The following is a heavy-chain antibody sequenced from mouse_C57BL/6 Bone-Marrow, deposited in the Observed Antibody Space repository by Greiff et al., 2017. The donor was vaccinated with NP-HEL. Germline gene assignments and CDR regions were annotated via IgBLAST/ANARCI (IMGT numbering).Heavy chain of an antibody. D-gene: IGHD1-1*01. V-gene: IGHV5-4*01. Sequence: EVKLVESGGGLVKPGGSLKLSCAASGFTFSSYAMSWVRQTPEKRLEWVATISDGGSYTYYPDNVKGRFTISRDNAKNNLYLQMSHLKSEDTAMYYCAREGLYYGSSYDYWGQGTTLTVSS. CDR3: AREGLYYGSSYDY. J-gene: IGHJ2*01. CDR2: ISDGGSYT. CDR1: GFTFSSYA.